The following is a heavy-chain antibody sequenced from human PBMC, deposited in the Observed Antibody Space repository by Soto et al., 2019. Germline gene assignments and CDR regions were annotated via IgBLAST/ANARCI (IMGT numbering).Heavy chain of an antibody. CDR1: RFTFNNNV. V-gene: IGHV3-30*04. D-gene: IGHD1-1*01. J-gene: IGHJ3*02. CDR2: IANDGSYI. Sequence: QVQLVESGGGVVQPGRSLRLSCAASRFTFNNNVLHWVRQAPGKGLEWVALIANDGSYIYYADSVKGRFTISRDDSKSTLFLQMNSLTAEDTAVYFCVTEGGLAGKTTGDAFDIWGQGTMVTVSS. CDR3: VTEGGLAGKTTGDAFDI.